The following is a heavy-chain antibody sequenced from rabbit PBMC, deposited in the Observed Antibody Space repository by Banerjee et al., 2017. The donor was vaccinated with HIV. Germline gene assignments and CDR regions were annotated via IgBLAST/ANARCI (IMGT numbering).Heavy chain of an antibody. D-gene: IGHD6-1*01. CDR1: GFSFSSSYD. V-gene: IGHV1S40*01. CDR3: ARWVDYAGYGYAYDAFDP. J-gene: IGHJ2*01. CDR2: IYVGSSGNG. Sequence: QSLEESGGDLVKPGASLTLTCTASGFSFSSSYDMCWVRQAPGKGLEWIACIYVGSSGNGFYASWAKGRFTISKTSSTTVTLQMTSLTAADTATYFCARWVDYAGYGYAYDAFDPWGPGTLVTVS.